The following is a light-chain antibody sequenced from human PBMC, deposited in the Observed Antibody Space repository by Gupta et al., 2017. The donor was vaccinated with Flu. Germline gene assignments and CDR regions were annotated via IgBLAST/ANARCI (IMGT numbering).Light chain of an antibody. J-gene: IGKJ2*01. V-gene: IGKV1-5*03. CDR3: QQYESYSRT. CDR1: QSVSDW. CDR2: KTS. Sequence: DIQLSQSPSTLSASVGDRVTFTCRASQSVSDWLAWYQQKPGKAPKLLIYKTSSLESGVPSRFSGSGSGTEFTLTISSLQPDDFASYYCQQYESYSRTFGQGTTLEIE.